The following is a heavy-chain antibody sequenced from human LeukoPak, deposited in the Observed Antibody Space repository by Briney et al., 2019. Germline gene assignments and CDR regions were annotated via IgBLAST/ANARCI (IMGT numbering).Heavy chain of an antibody. J-gene: IGHJ4*02. D-gene: IGHD3-16*01. CDR1: GYTVTSYY. V-gene: IGHV1-46*01. CDR2: INPGGRST. CDR3: ARDGGGVSAPGGY. Sequence: ASVEVSCKSSGYTVTSYYMHWVRQAPGQGLEWMGIINPGGRSTTYAQKFQGRVTLTRDTSTSTVYMELSSLRSEDTAVYYCARDGGGVSAPGGYWGQGTLVTVSS.